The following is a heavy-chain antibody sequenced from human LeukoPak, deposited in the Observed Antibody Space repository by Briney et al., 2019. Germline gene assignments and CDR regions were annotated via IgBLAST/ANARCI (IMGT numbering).Heavy chain of an antibody. D-gene: IGHD6-13*01. J-gene: IGHJ4*02. CDR3: TTTTLGIAAAGPWSGFDY. Sequence: PGGSLRLSXAASGFTFSNAWMSWVGQAPGKGLEWVGRIKSKTDGGTTDYAAPVKGRFTISRDDSKNTLYLQMNSLKTEDTAVYYCTTTTLGIAAAGPWSGFDYWGQGTLVTVSS. CDR1: GFTFSNAW. CDR2: IKSKTDGGTT. V-gene: IGHV3-15*01.